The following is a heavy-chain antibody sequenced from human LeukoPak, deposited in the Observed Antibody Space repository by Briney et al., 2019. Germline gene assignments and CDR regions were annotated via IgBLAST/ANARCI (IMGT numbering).Heavy chain of an antibody. CDR3: ASPGSGWYRFDY. V-gene: IGHV3-64*04. J-gene: IGHJ4*02. CDR2: ISNKGGST. Sequence: QPGGSLRLSCSASGFTFSSFGLHWVRQAPGKGLEYVSAISNKGGSTFYADSVKGRFTISRDNSKNSLYLQMNSLRTEDSALYYCASPGSGWYRFDYWGQGTLVTVSS. CDR1: GFTFSSFG. D-gene: IGHD6-19*01.